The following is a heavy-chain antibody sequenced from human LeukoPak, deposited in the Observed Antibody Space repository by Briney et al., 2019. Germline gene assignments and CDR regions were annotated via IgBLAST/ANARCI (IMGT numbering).Heavy chain of an antibody. CDR2: INPNSGGT. J-gene: IGHJ6*02. CDR1: GYTFTGYY. Sequence: ASVTVSCKASGYTFTGYYMHWVRQAPGQGLEWMGWINPNSGGTNYAQKFQGWVTMTRETSISTAYMELSRLRSDDTAVYYCARREVARYYYGMDVWGQGTTVTVSS. CDR3: ARREVARYYYGMDV. V-gene: IGHV1-2*04.